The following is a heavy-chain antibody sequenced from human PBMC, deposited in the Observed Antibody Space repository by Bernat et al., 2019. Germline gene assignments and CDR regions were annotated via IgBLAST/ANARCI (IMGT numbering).Heavy chain of an antibody. CDR2: ISSSSSYI. Sequence: EVQLVESGGGLVKPGGSLRLSCAASGFTFSSYSMNWVRQAPGKGLEWVSSISSSSSYIYYADSVKGRFTISRDNAKNSLYLQMNSLRAEDTAVYYCARVRYSSSWSSDAFDIWGQGTMVTVSS. V-gene: IGHV3-21*01. CDR1: GFTFSSYS. J-gene: IGHJ3*02. CDR3: ARVRYSSSWSSDAFDI. D-gene: IGHD6-13*01.